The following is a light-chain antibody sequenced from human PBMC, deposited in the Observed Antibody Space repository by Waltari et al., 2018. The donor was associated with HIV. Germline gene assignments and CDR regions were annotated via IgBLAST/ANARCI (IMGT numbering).Light chain of an antibody. CDR2: AAS. CDR1: QSVSSN. CDR3: QHYNNWLRT. Sequence: EIVMTQSPVTLSVSPGERATLSCRASQSVSSNLAWYQQKPGQAPRLLIYAASTRATVIPARFSGSGSGTEFTLTISSLRSEDFAVYYCQHYNNWLRTFGQGTKVEIK. J-gene: IGKJ1*01. V-gene: IGKV3-15*01.